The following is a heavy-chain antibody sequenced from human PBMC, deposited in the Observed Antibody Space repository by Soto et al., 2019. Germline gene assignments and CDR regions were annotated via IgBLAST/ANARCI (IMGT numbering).Heavy chain of an antibody. CDR1: GFTFSSYS. J-gene: IGHJ4*02. D-gene: IGHD3-22*01. CDR3: ARDRHNYYGSSGYHFDY. CDR2: ISSSSSYI. V-gene: IGHV3-21*01. Sequence: LRLSCAASGFTFSSYSMNWVRQAPGKGLEWVSSISSSSSYIYYADSVKGRFTISRDNAKNSLYLQMNSLRAEDTAVYYCARDRHNYYGSSGYHFDYWGQGTLVTVSS.